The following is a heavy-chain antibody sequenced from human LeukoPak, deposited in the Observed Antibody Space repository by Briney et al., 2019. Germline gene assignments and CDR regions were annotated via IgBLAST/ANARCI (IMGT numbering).Heavy chain of an antibody. CDR2: IYHSGST. Sequence: SQTLSLTCTVSGGSISSGGYYWSWIRQPPGKGLEWIGYIYHSGSTYYNPSLKSRVTISVDRSKNQFSLKLSSVTAADTAVYYCVAQIYYYYMDVWGKGTTVTVSS. CDR1: GGSISSGGYY. V-gene: IGHV4-30-2*01. CDR3: VAQIYYYYMDV. J-gene: IGHJ6*03.